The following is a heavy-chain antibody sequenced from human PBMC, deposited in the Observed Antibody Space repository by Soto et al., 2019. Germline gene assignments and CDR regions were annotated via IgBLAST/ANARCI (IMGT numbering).Heavy chain of an antibody. CDR1: GFTFSSYA. Sequence: GGSLRLSCAASGFTFSSYAMSWVRQAPGKGLEWVSAISGSGGSTYYADSVKGRFTISRDNSKNTLYLQMNSLRAEDTAVYYCAKDAERSSSWVLGAFDIWGQGTMVTVSS. J-gene: IGHJ3*02. D-gene: IGHD6-6*01. V-gene: IGHV3-23*01. CDR2: ISGSGGST. CDR3: AKDAERSSSWVLGAFDI.